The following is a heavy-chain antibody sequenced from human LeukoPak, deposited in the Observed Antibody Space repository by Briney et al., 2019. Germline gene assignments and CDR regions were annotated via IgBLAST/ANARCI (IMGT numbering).Heavy chain of an antibody. J-gene: IGHJ4*02. CDR1: GGSISSYY. D-gene: IGHD3-10*01. V-gene: IGHV4-59*12. Sequence: ETLSLTCTVSGGSISSYYWSWIRQPPGKGLEWIGYIYYSGSTNYNPSLKSRVTISVDTSKNQLSLKLSSVTAADTAVYYCARDPTTYGSGSYGYWGQGTLVTVSS. CDR3: ARDPTTYGSGSYGY. CDR2: IYYSGST.